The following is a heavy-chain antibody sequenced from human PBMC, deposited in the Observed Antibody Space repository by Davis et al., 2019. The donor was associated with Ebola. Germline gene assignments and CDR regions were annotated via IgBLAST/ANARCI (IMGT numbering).Heavy chain of an antibody. D-gene: IGHD1-7*01. V-gene: IGHV4-59*04. Sequence: SETLSLTCSVSGDSIIRDYWSWIRQPPGKGLEWIGEIHHIGGPNYNPSLKSRVTMSIDTSKNQFSLKLDSVTAADTAVYYCATTGTTYWFDPWGQGTLVTVSS. J-gene: IGHJ5*02. CDR1: GDSIIRDY. CDR2: IHHIGGP. CDR3: ATTGTTYWFDP.